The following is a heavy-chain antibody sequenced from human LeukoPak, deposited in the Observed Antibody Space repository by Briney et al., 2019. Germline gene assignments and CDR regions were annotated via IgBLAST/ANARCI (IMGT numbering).Heavy chain of an antibody. V-gene: IGHV4-59*01. Sequence: PSETLSLTCTGSGCSISSYYWSWIRQPPGKGLEWIGYIYYSGITNYTPTLKSRVTISVDTSKNQVSLKLSSVTAADTAVYYCARVDHSNHWCYFDYWGQGTLVTVSS. CDR1: GCSISSYY. CDR3: ARVDHSNHWCYFDY. J-gene: IGHJ4*02. CDR2: IYYSGIT. D-gene: IGHD4-11*01.